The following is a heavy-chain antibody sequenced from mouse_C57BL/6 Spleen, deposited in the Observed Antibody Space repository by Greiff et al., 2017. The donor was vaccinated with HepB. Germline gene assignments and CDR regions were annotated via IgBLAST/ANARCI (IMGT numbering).Heavy chain of an antibody. CDR2: IYPGSGST. CDR1: GYTFTSYW. Sequence: VQLQQPGAELVKPGASVKMSCKASGYTFTSYWITWVKQRPGQGLEWIGDIYPGSGSTNYNEKFKSKATLTVDTSSSTAYMQLSSLTSEDSAVYYCARSPDYYGSSPFYWYFDVWGTGTTVTVSS. D-gene: IGHD1-1*01. CDR3: ARSPDYYGSSPFYWYFDV. V-gene: IGHV1-55*01. J-gene: IGHJ1*03.